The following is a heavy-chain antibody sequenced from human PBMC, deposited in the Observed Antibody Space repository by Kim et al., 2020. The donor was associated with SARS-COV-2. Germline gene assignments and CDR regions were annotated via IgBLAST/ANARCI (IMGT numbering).Heavy chain of an antibody. Sequence: SVKGRFTISRDNSKNMLNLQMTGLRAEDTAVYYCAKVSVVATKTYRYFDLWGRGTLVTVSS. D-gene: IGHD5-12*01. J-gene: IGHJ2*01. CDR3: AKVSVVATKTYRYFDL. V-gene: IGHV3-23*01.